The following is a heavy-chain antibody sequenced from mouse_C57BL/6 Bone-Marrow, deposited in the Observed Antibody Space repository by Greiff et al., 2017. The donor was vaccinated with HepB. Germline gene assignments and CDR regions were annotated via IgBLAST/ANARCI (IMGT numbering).Heavy chain of an antibody. CDR3: ARMTTVVSTPSYWYFDV. CDR1: GYTFTSYW. D-gene: IGHD1-1*01. CDR2: IDPSDSYT. J-gene: IGHJ1*03. V-gene: IGHV1-50*01. Sequence: VQLQQSGAELVKPGASVKLSCKASGYTFTSYWMQWVKQRPGQGLEWIGEIDPSDSYTNYNQKFKGKATLPVDTSSSTAYMQLSSLTSEDSAVYYCARMTTVVSTPSYWYFDVWGTGTTVTVAS.